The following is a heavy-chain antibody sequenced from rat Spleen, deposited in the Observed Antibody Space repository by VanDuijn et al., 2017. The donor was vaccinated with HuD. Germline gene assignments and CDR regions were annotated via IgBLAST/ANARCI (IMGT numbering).Heavy chain of an antibody. CDR1: GFTFSDYD. Sequence: EVQLVESGGGLVQPGRSLKLSCAASGFTFSDYDMAWVRQAPKKGLEWVTTISYDGSTTYYRDSVKGRFTISRDHAKSTLYLKMDSLKSEDTATYYCAREANIPFHYFDYWGQGVMVTVSS. J-gene: IGHJ2*01. V-gene: IGHV5-7*01. CDR3: AREANIPFHYFDY. D-gene: IGHD1-5*01. CDR2: ISYDGSTT.